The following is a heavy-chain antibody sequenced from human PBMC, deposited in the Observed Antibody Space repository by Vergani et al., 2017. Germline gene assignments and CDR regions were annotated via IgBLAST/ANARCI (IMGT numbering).Heavy chain of an antibody. CDR2: INHSGST. J-gene: IGHJ4*02. CDR1: GGSFSGYY. Sequence: QVQLQQWGAGLLKPSETLSLTCAVYGGSFSGYYWSWIRQPPGKGLEWIGEINHSGSTNYNPSLKSRVTISVDTSKNQFSLKLSSVTAADTAVYDCARGRRWGSGYDLFDYWGQGTLVTVSS. CDR3: ARGRRWGSGYDLFDY. V-gene: IGHV4-34*01. D-gene: IGHD5-12*01.